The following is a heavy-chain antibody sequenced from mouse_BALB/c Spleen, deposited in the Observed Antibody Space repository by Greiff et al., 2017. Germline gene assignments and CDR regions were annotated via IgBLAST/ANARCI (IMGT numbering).Heavy chain of an antibody. J-gene: IGHJ4*01. CDR2: IWWNDDK. Sequence: QVTLKESGPGILQPSQTLSLTCSFSGFSLSTSGMSVGWIRQPSGKGLEWLAHIWWNDDKYYNPALKSRLTISKDTSNNQVFLKIASVVTADTATYYFARTKAGYGNYVGAMDYWGQGTSVTVSS. V-gene: IGHV8-8*01. CDR1: GFSLSTSGMS. D-gene: IGHD2-10*02. CDR3: ARTKAGYGNYVGAMDY.